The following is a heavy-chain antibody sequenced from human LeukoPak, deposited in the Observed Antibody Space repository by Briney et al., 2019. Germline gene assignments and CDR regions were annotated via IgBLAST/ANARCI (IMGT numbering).Heavy chain of an antibody. J-gene: IGHJ4*02. Sequence: KPGGSLILSCAASGFTFSNAWMSWVRQAPGKGLEWVGRIKSKSDGGTADYTAPVNGRFTISRDDSLNTLYLQMNTLKAEDTAVYYCATYYYGSYFYGSIRYWGQGTLVTVSS. CDR2: IKSKSDGGTA. CDR1: GFTFSNAW. D-gene: IGHD3-10*01. CDR3: ATYYYGSYFYGSIRY. V-gene: IGHV3-15*01.